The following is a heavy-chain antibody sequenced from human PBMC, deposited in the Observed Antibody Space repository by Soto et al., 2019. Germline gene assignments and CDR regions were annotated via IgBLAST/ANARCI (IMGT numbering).Heavy chain of an antibody. J-gene: IGHJ4*02. CDR3: ARRPPVDSSGYYDFDY. V-gene: IGHV1-2*02. CDR1: GYTFTGYY. Sequence: GASVKVSCKASGYTFTGYYRHWVRQAPGQGLEWMGWINPNSGGTNYAQKFQGRVTMTRDTSISTAYMELSRLRSDDTAVYYCARRPPVDSSGYYDFDYWGQGTLVTVSS. D-gene: IGHD3-22*01. CDR2: INPNSGGT.